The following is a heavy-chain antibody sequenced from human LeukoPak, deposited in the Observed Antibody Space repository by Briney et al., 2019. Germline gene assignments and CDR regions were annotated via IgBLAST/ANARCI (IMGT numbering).Heavy chain of an antibody. J-gene: IGHJ4*02. D-gene: IGHD5-12*01. Sequence: AGESLTLSCAASGFTFSSYSMNWVRQAPGKGLEWVSSISSSSSYIYYADPVKGRFTISRDNDKNSLYLQMNSLRAEDTAVYCCAREGGGGYDYWGQGTLVTVSS. V-gene: IGHV3-21*01. CDR2: ISSSSSYI. CDR3: AREGGGGYDY. CDR1: GFTFSSYS.